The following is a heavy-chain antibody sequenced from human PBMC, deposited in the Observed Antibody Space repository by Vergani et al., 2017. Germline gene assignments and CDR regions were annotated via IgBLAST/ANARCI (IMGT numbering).Heavy chain of an antibody. CDR1: GFTFSSYE. CDR3: ARDLFADNDY. J-gene: IGHJ4*02. CDR2: FSRSGSTI. V-gene: IGHV3-48*03. Sequence: EVQLVESGGGLVQPGGSLRLSCAASGFTFSSYEMNWVRQAPGKGLEWVSYFSRSGSTIEYADTVKVRFTISRDNAKNSLYLLMNSLRAEDTAVYYCARDLFADNDYWGQGSLVTVSS. D-gene: IGHD3-16*01.